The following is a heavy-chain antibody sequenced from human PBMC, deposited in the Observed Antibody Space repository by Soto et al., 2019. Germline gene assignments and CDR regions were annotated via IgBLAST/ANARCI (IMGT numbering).Heavy chain of an antibody. CDR1: GGSIRSYY. J-gene: IGHJ6*02. Sequence: TSETLSLTCIVSGGSIRSYYWSWIRQPPGKGLDWIGYISHSGSTDYNPSLNSRVTISVDTSKNKFSLRLSSMTAADTAVYYCARVRKEQVGGYNYYGMDVWGQGTTVTVSS. V-gene: IGHV4-59*01. CDR3: ARVRKEQVGGYNYYGMDV. CDR2: ISHSGST. D-gene: IGHD5-18*01.